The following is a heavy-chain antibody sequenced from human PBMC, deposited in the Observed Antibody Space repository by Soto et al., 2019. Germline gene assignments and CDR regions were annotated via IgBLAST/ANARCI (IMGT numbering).Heavy chain of an antibody. D-gene: IGHD3-22*01. CDR3: ARDQLYYNDISGRPLNAFDV. Sequence: GSLRLSCAASGFTFRNYGMNWVRQAKGKGLEWVSYIGIGSSTKYYADSVKGRFTISRDNAKNSLYLQMNSLRAEDTAVYYCARDQLYYNDISGRPLNAFDVWGQGTMVTVSS. V-gene: IGHV3-48*01. CDR1: GFTFRNYG. J-gene: IGHJ3*01. CDR2: IGIGSSTK.